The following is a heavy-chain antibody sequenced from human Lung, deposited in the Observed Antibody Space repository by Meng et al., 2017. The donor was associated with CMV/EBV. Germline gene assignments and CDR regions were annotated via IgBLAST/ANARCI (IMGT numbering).Heavy chain of an antibody. D-gene: IGHD1-26*01. V-gene: IGHV4-59*01. J-gene: IGHJ4*02. CDR2: IYYSGST. CDR1: GGSISSYY. CDR3: ARDNPNSGIDY. Sequence: SXTXSLTCTVSGGSISSYYWSWIRQPPGKVLEWIGYIYYSGSTNYNPSLKSRVTIAVDTSKNQFPRKLSSVTAADTAVYYCARDNPNSGIDYWGQGTLVTVSS.